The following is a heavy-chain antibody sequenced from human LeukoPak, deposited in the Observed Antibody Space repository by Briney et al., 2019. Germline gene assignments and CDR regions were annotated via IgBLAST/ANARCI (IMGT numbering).Heavy chain of an antibody. CDR1: GFTFTSYA. CDR2: ISGSGVST. D-gene: IGHD2-2*01. V-gene: IGHV3-23*01. Sequence: GGSLRLSCAASGFTFTSYAMSWVRQAPGKGLEWVSAISGSGVSTSYADSVKGRFTISRDNSKNTLYLHMNSLRAEDTAIYFCAKDPANQLLYPAHFSHWGQGTLVTVSS. J-gene: IGHJ1*01. CDR3: AKDPANQLLYPAHFSH.